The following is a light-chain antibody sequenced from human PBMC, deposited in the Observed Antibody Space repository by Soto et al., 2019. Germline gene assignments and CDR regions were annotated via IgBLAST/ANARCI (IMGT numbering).Light chain of an antibody. V-gene: IGKV1-6*01. CDR3: LQDHNYPYT. CDR1: QDIRND. J-gene: IGKJ2*01. Sequence: AIPMTQSPSSLSASVGDRVTISCRASQDIRNDLGWYQQKPGKDPKLLIHDASSLQSGVPSRFSGSGSGTDFTLTSSSLQPGDFATYYCLQDHNYPYTFGQGTKLEIK. CDR2: DAS.